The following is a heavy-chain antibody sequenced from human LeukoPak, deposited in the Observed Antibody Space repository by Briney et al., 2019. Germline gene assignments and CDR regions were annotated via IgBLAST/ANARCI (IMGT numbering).Heavy chain of an antibody. V-gene: IGHV4-4*07. CDR1: GGSIGNYY. Sequence: PSETLSLTCTVSGGSIGNYYWNWIRQPAGKGLEWIGRISTSGTTNYHPSLKSRVTLSLDTSKNQFSLNLRSVTAADTAIYFCARRHPYYYGSGTYSSEDWGQGTLVTVSS. CDR3: ARRHPYYYGSGTYSSED. J-gene: IGHJ4*02. CDR2: ISTSGTT. D-gene: IGHD3-10*01.